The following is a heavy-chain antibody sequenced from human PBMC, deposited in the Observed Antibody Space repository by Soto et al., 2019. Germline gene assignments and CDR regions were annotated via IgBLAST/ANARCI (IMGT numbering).Heavy chain of an antibody. J-gene: IGHJ4*02. Sequence: PGESLKISCKGSGYSFTSYWIGWVRQMPGKGLEWMGIISPGDSDTRYSPSFQGQVTLSADRSINTAYLQWSSLKASDTAMYYCARQGVAGDPEINYWGQGTLVTVS. CDR3: ARQGVAGDPEINY. D-gene: IGHD6-19*01. CDR1: GYSFTSYW. CDR2: ISPGDSDT. V-gene: IGHV5-51*01.